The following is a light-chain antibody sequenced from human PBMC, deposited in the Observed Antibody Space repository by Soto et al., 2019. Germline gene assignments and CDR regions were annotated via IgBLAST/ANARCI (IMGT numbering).Light chain of an antibody. J-gene: IGKJ5*01. CDR2: GAS. CDR3: QQYGTSPIT. V-gene: IGKV3-20*01. CDR1: QSVTSSY. Sequence: EIVLTQSPGTLSLSPGERATLSCRASQSVTSSYLACYQQKPGQAPRLLIYGASNRATGIPERFSGSGSGTDFTLTISSLEPEDFAVYYCQQYGTSPITFGQGTRLEIK.